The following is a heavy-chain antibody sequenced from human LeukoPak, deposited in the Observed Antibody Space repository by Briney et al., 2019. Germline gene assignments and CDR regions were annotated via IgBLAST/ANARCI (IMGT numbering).Heavy chain of an antibody. CDR2: IIPIFGTA. D-gene: IGHD3-3*01. CDR3: ASRRITIFGVVRGGMDV. Sequence: SVKVSCKASGYTFTSYGISWVRQAPGQGLEWMGGIIPIFGTANYAQKFQGRVTITADESTSTAYMELSSLRSEDTAVYYCASRRITIFGVVRGGMDVWGKGTTVTVSS. CDR1: GYTFTSYG. V-gene: IGHV1-69*01. J-gene: IGHJ6*04.